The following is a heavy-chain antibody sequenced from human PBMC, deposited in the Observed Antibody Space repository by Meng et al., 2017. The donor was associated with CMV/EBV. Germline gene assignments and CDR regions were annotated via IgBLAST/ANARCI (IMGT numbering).Heavy chain of an antibody. CDR3: AKVYATGGYYYGMDV. D-gene: IGHD2-2*02. V-gene: IGHV3-9*01. J-gene: IGHJ6*02. CDR2: ISWNSGSI. Sequence: SLKISCAASGFTFDDYAMHWVRQAPGKGLEWVSGISWNSGSIGYAGSVKGRFTNSRDNAKNSLYLQMNSLRAEDTALYYCAKVYATGGYYYGMDVWGQGTTVTVSS. CDR1: GFTFDDYA.